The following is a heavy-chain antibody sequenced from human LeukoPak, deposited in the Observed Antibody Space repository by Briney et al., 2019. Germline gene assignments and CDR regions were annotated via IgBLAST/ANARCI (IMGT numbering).Heavy chain of an antibody. V-gene: IGHV1-69*05. Sequence: SVKVSCKASGGTFSNYGISWVRQAPGQGLEWMGGIIPNFGTANYAQKFQGRVTITTDESTSTAYMELSSLRSEDTAVYYCARGPGRITIFGVVPYYLDYWGQGTLVTVSS. CDR3: ARGPGRITIFGVVPYYLDY. J-gene: IGHJ4*02. CDR2: IIPNFGTA. D-gene: IGHD3-3*01. CDR1: GGTFSNYG.